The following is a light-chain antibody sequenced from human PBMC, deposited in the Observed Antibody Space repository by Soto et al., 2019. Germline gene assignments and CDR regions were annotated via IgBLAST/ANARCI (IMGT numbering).Light chain of an antibody. CDR3: QQFKSYPRT. V-gene: IGKV1-9*01. CDR1: QDVTNN. Sequence: DMQVTQSPASLSASLGDRVTLTCRPSQDVTNNMAWYQQKPGKPPKLLIYEDSTIHTGAPARFSGRKSGTQFTLAINSLQPEDYAIYFCQQFKSYPRTFGGGTKVEIK. CDR2: EDS. J-gene: IGKJ4*01.